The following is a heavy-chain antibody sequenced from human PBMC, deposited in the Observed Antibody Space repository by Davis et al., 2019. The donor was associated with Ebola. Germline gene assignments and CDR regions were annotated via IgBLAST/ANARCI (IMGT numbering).Heavy chain of an antibody. CDR2: IKQDGSEK. V-gene: IGHV3-7*01. D-gene: IGHD1-7*01. CDR1: GFTFSSYW. CDR3: AKDSVTGTSDY. J-gene: IGHJ4*02. Sequence: GESLKISCAASGFTFSSYWMSWVRQAPGKGLEWVANIKQDGSEKYYVDSVKGRFTISRDNSKNTLYLQMNSLRAEDTAVYYCAKDSVTGTSDYWGQGTLVTVSS.